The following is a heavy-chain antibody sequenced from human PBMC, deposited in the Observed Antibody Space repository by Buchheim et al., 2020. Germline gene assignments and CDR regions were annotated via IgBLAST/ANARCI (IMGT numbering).Heavy chain of an antibody. CDR3: AKERTGEYFDY. Sequence: EVQLLESGGGLVQPGESLRLCCAASGFTFTNSAMNWVRQVPGKGLEWVSRISRSGGSTYYAASVKGRFIISRDYSKNTLYLQMNSLRAEDSAIYYCAKERTGEYFDYWGQGIL. CDR2: ISRSGGST. CDR1: GFTFTNSA. D-gene: IGHD7-27*01. J-gene: IGHJ4*02. V-gene: IGHV3-23*01.